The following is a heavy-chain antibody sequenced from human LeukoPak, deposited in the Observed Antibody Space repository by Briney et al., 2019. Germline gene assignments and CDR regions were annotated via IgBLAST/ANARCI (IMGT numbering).Heavy chain of an antibody. J-gene: IGHJ4*02. D-gene: IGHD3-22*01. Sequence: ASVKVSCKASGYTFTSYDINWVRQATGQGLEWMGWMNPNSGNTGYAQKFQGRVTMTRNTSISTAYMELSSLRSEDTAVYYCCYDSSGYYHLFDYWGQGTLVTVSS. CDR1: GYTFTSYD. CDR2: MNPNSGNT. V-gene: IGHV1-8*01. CDR3: CYDSSGYYHLFDY.